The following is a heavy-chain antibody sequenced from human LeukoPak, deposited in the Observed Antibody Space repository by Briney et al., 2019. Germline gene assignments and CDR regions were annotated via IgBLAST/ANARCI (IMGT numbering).Heavy chain of an antibody. CDR3: ARERISAQSGFDY. V-gene: IGHV3-11*01. J-gene: IGHJ4*02. CDR1: GLTFSDYY. CDR2: ITSSGSTI. Sequence: GRSLRLSCAASGLTFSDYYMTSIRQATGKGLERVSYITSSGSTIYYADSVKGRFTISWDHAKNSLHLQMNSLRPQDTPVYYCARERISAQSGFDYWGQGTLVTVSS. D-gene: IGHD1-26*01.